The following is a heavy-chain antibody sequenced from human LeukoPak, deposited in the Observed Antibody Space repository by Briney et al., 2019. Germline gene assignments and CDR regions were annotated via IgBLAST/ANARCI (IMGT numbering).Heavy chain of an antibody. CDR3: ARGGAEGDGYNPYDAFDI. V-gene: IGHV4-59*01. J-gene: IGHJ3*02. CDR1: GGSISSYY. CDR2: IYYSGST. D-gene: IGHD5-24*01. Sequence: PSETLSLTCTVSGGSISSYYWSWIRQPPGKGLEWIGYIYYSGSTNYNPSLKSRVTISVDTSKNQFSLKLSSVTAADTAVYYCARGGAEGDGYNPYDAFDIWGQGTMVTVSS.